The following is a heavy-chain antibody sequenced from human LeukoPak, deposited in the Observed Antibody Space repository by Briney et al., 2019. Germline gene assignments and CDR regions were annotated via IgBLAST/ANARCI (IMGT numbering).Heavy chain of an antibody. V-gene: IGHV4-34*01. CDR1: GGSFSGYY. CDR2: INHSGST. CDR3: AYGQDDSSDFDY. J-gene: IGHJ4*02. D-gene: IGHD3-22*01. Sequence: SETLSLTCAVYGGSFSGYYWSWIRQPPGKGLEWIGEINHSGSTNYNPCLKSRVTISVDTSKNQCSLKLSALTAADTAVYYCAYGQDDSSDFDYWGQGTLVTASS.